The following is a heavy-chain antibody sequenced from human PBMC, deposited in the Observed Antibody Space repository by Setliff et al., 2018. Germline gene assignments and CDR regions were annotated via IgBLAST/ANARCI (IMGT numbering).Heavy chain of an antibody. CDR3: VKTHWDTWIRGAFDI. CDR1: GFTFNTYT. D-gene: IGHD3-10*01. CDR2: IGPNGGST. V-gene: IGHV3-64D*09. Sequence: GGSLRLSCSASGFTFNTYTMHWVRQASGKGLEYVSSIGPNGGSTYHANSVKGRFTISRDSSKNTLYLQMSSLRAEDTAVYYCVKTHWDTWIRGAFDIWGQGTMVTVSS. J-gene: IGHJ3*02.